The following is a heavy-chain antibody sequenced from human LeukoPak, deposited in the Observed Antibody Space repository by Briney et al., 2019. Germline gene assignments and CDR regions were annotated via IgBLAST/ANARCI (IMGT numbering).Heavy chain of an antibody. CDR2: IDWDDDK. J-gene: IGHJ4*02. Sequence: SGPTLVNPPQTLTLTCTFYGFSRSTRGMSVSWIRQPSGKALEWLARIDWDDDKFYSTSLTTRLTISKDTSKNQVVLTTTNMDPVDTATYYCARMVESEFDYWGQGTLVTVSS. V-gene: IGHV2-70*04. CDR1: GFSRSTRGMS. CDR3: ARMVESEFDY.